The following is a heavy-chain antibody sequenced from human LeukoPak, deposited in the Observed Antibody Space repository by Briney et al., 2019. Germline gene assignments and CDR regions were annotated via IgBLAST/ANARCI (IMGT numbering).Heavy chain of an antibody. CDR3: AREVRGGSTYLNY. V-gene: IGHV4-4*07. D-gene: IGHD6-25*01. CDR2: IFSSGTT. J-gene: IGHJ4*02. CDR1: GFTFSSYW. Sequence: GSLRLSCAASGFTFSSYWMTWIRQPAGKGLEWIGRIFSSGTTNYNPSLKSRVTMSVDTSKNQFSLKLTSVTAADTAVYFCAREVRGGSTYLNYWGQGTLVTVSS.